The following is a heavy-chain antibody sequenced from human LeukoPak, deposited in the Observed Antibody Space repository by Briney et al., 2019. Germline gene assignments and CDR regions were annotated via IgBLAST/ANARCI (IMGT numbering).Heavy chain of an antibody. Sequence: ASVKVSCKASGYTFTGYYMHWVRQAPGQGLEWMGCINHDSGGTNYALKFQGRVTMTRDTSISTAYMELSRLRSDDTAVYYCARASVVPAAMNAHNWFDPWGRGTLVTVSS. V-gene: IGHV1-2*02. CDR2: INHDSGGT. J-gene: IGHJ5*02. CDR1: GYTFTGYY. D-gene: IGHD2-2*01. CDR3: ARASVVPAAMNAHNWFDP.